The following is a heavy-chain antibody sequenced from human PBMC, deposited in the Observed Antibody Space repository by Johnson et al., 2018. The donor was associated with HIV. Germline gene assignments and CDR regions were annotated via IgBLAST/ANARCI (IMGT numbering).Heavy chain of an antibody. J-gene: IGHJ3*02. CDR1: GLSFSSYG. Sequence: QVQLVESGGGVVQPGRSVRLSCAASGLSFSSYGMEWVRQAPGKGLEWVAVIWYDGSNKHYADSVKGRFTISRDNSKNTLYLQMNSLRAEDTAVYYCATSTASDALDIWGQGTMVTVSS. D-gene: IGHD1-1*01. CDR3: ATSTASDALDI. CDR2: IWYDGSNK. V-gene: IGHV3-33*01.